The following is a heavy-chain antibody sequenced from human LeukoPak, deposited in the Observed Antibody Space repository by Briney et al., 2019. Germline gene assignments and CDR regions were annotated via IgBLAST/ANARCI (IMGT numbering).Heavy chain of an antibody. J-gene: IGHJ5*02. CDR2: INPNSGGT. Sequence: ASVKVSCKASGYTFTGYYMHWVRQAPGQGLEWMGWINPNSGGTNYAQKFQGWVTMTRDTSISTAYMELSRLRSDDTAVYYCARGGSLAVAGIGNWFDPWGQGTLVTVSS. V-gene: IGHV1-2*04. CDR1: GYTFTGYY. CDR3: ARGGSLAVAGIGNWFDP. D-gene: IGHD6-19*01.